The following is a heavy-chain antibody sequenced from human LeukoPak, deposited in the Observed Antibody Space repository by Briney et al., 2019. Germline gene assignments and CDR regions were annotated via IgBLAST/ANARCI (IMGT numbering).Heavy chain of an antibody. V-gene: IGHV3-66*02. J-gene: IGHJ4*02. Sequence: PGGSLRLSCAASGFTVSSNYMSWVRQAPGKGLEWVSVIYSGGSTYYADSVKGRFTISRDNSKNTLYLQMNSLRAEDTAVYYCARSYKDYYSDYWGQGTLITVSS. CDR2: IYSGGST. CDR3: ARSYKDYYSDY. D-gene: IGHD1-1*01. CDR1: GFTVSSNY.